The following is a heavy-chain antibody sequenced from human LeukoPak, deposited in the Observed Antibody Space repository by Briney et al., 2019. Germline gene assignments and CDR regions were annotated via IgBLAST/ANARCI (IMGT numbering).Heavy chain of an antibody. J-gene: IGHJ4*02. D-gene: IGHD3-22*01. CDR1: GDSVSSDSYY. CDR2: IYYSGTT. Sequence: SETLSLTCTVSGDSVSSDSYYWSWIRQPPGKGLEWIGYIYYSGTTKQNPSLKSRVTLSVDTFKNQLYLKLNSVTAADTAVYYCARDSRGYYDSSGYFDHWGQGTLVTVSS. V-gene: IGHV4-61*01. CDR3: ARDSRGYYDSSGYFDH.